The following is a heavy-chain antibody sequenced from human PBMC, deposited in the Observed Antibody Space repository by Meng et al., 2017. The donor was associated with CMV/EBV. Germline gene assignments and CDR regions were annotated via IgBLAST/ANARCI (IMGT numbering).Heavy chain of an antibody. CDR2: INHSGST. D-gene: IGHD4-11*01. Sequence: ESLKISCAASGFTFSSYSMNWVRQAPGKGLEWIGEINHSGSTNYNPSPKSRVTISVDTSKNQFSLKLSSVTAADTAVYYCARGRDAVRYYYYYGMDVWGQGTTVTVSS. CDR3: ARGRDAVRYYYYYGMDV. V-gene: IGHV4-34*01. CDR1: GFTFSSYS. J-gene: IGHJ6*02.